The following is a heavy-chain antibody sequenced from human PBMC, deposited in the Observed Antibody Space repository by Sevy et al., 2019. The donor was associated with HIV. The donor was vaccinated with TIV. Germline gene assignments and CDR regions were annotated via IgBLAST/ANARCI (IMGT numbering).Heavy chain of an antibody. Sequence: ETLSLTCAVYGGSFSGYYWSWIRQPPGKGLEWIGEINHSGSTNYNPSLKSRVTISVDTSKNQFSLKLSSVTAADTAVYYCASGPYLYYDSSGYYRDYWGQGTLVTVSS. V-gene: IGHV4-34*01. J-gene: IGHJ4*02. CDR3: ASGPYLYYDSSGYYRDY. D-gene: IGHD3-22*01. CDR2: INHSGST. CDR1: GGSFSGYY.